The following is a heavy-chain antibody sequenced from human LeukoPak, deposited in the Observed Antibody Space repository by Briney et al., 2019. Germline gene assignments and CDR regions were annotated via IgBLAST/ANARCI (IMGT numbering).Heavy chain of an antibody. CDR1: GFSFTTYW. CDR3: AKLAKYSYGWETYYFFEH. D-gene: IGHD3-10*01. J-gene: IGHJ4*02. CDR2: INQDGTEK. Sequence: GGSLRLSCAASGFSFTTYWMSWVRQAPGKGLEWVANINQDGTEKYYVDSVKGRFTISRDNAKNSLYLQMNSLRVEDTAVYYCAKLAKYSYGWETYYFFEHWGQGTPVTASS. V-gene: IGHV3-7*01.